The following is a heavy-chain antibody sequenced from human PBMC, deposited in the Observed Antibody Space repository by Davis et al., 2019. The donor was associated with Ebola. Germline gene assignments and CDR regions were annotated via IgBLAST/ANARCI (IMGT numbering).Heavy chain of an antibody. CDR2: IYYSGST. V-gene: IGHV4-30-4*07. Sequence: MPSETLSLTCAVSGGSISSGGYSWSWIRQPPGKGLEWIGYIYYSGSTYYNPSLKSRVTISVDTSKNQFSLKLSSVTAADTAVYYCARGRPYQLPPHDAFDIWGQGTMVTVSS. D-gene: IGHD2-2*01. J-gene: IGHJ3*02. CDR3: ARGRPYQLPPHDAFDI. CDR1: GGSISSGGYS.